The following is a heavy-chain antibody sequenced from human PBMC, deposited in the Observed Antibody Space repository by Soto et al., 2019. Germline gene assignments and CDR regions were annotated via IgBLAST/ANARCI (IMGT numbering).Heavy chain of an antibody. V-gene: IGHV1-18*01. CDR1: GYTFTSYG. D-gene: IGHD1-7*01. CDR2: ISAYNGNT. Sequence: GASVKVSCKASGYTFTSYGISWVRQAPGQGLEWMGWISAYNGNTNYAQKLQGRVTMTTDTSTSTAYMELRSLRSDDTAVYYCARDDGTTSAWGDAFDIWGQGTMVTVSS. CDR3: ARDDGTTSAWGDAFDI. J-gene: IGHJ3*02.